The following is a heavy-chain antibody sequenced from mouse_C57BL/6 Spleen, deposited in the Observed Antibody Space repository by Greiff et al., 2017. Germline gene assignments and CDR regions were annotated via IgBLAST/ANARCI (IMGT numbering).Heavy chain of an antibody. Sequence: QVQLQQSGAELVKPGASVKLSCKASGYTFTEYTIHWVKQRSGQGLEWIGWFYPGSGSIKYNEKFKDKATLTADKSSSTVYMELSRVTSEDAAVYFWARHPRITTVVAHWYCDVWGTGTTVTVSS. D-gene: IGHD1-1*01. CDR1: GYTFTEYT. CDR2: FYPGSGSI. CDR3: ARHPRITTVVAHWYCDV. J-gene: IGHJ1*03. V-gene: IGHV1-62-2*01.